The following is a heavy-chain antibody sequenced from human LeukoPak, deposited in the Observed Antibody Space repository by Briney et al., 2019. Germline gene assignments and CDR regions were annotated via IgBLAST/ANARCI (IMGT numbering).Heavy chain of an antibody. D-gene: IGHD3-22*01. J-gene: IGHJ4*02. CDR2: SDPKSGAT. Sequence: ASVKVSCKASGGTFSSYAISWVRQAPGQAFEWVGWSDPKSGATKYEHFQGRVTMTSDTSTRTAYMELSRLRSDDTAIYYCARANAYDNNGYSPEFRYWGQGTLVTVSS. CDR3: ARANAYDNNGYSPEFRY. CDR1: GGTFSSYA. V-gene: IGHV1-2*02.